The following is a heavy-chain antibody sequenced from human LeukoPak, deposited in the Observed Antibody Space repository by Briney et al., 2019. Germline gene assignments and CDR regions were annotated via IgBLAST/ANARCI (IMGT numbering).Heavy chain of an antibody. CDR2: LYHSGST. CDR3: ARDEVDSSSWYRWVYNWFDP. D-gene: IGHD6-13*01. V-gene: IGHV4-38-2*02. CDR1: GYSISSGYY. Sequence: SETLSLTCTVSGYSISSGYYWGWIRQPPGKGLEWIGSLYHSGSTYYNPSLKSRVTISVDTSKNQFSLKLSSVTAADTAVYYCARDEVDSSSWYRWVYNWFDPWGQGTLVTVSS. J-gene: IGHJ5*02.